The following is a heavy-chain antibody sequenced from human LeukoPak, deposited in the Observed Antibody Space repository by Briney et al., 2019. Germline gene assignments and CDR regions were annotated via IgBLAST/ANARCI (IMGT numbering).Heavy chain of an antibody. Sequence: SETLSLTCTVSGGSISSSTYYWGWIRQPPGRGLEWIASMYYSGSTYYNPSLKSRVTMSVDTSKNKFALRPNSVTAADTAVYHCASYYSGYDRFDNWGQGTLVTVSS. V-gene: IGHV4-39*01. CDR2: MYYSGST. J-gene: IGHJ4*02. D-gene: IGHD5-12*01. CDR1: GGSISSSTYY. CDR3: ASYYSGYDRFDN.